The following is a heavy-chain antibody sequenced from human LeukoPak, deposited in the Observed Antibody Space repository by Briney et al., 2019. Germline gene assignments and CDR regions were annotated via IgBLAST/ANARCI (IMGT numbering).Heavy chain of an antibody. V-gene: IGHV5-51*01. D-gene: IGHD2-15*01. CDR2: IYPGDSDT. Sequence: GESLKISCKGSGYSFTSYWIGWVRQMPGKGLEWMGIIYPGDSDTRYSPSFQGQVTISADKSISIAYLQWSSLKASDTAMYYCARTAMGDCSGGSCYSDNALNIWGQGTMVTVSS. J-gene: IGHJ3*02. CDR3: ARTAMGDCSGGSCYSDNALNI. CDR1: GYSFTSYW.